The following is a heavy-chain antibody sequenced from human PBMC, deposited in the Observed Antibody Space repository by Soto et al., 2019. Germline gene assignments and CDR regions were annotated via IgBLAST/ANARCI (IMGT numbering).Heavy chain of an antibody. Sequence: SLRLSCAASGFTFSSYSMNWVRQAPGKGLEWVSYISSSSSTIYYADSVKGRFTISRDNAKNSLYLQMNSLRDEDTAVYYCARDRDSYYYVSSGYDYWGQGTLVRVSS. D-gene: IGHD3-22*01. CDR2: ISSSSSTI. CDR3: ARDRDSYYYVSSGYDY. V-gene: IGHV3-48*02. J-gene: IGHJ4*02. CDR1: GFTFSSYS.